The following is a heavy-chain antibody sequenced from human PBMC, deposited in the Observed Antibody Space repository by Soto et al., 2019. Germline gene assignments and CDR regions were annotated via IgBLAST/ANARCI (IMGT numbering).Heavy chain of an antibody. Sequence: GASVKVSCKASGYTFTSYYMHWVRQAPGQGLEWMGIINPSGGSASYAQKFQGRVTITADESTSTAYMELSSLRSEDTAVYYCAGGSGVVPAAMWLYYGMDVWGQGTTVTVSS. CDR3: AGGSGVVPAAMWLYYGMDV. V-gene: IGHV1-46*01. CDR1: GYTFTSYY. D-gene: IGHD2-2*01. J-gene: IGHJ6*02. CDR2: INPSGGSA.